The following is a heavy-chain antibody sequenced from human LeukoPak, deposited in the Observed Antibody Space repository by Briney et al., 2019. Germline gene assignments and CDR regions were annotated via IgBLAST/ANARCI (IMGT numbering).Heavy chain of an antibody. J-gene: IGHJ6*02. D-gene: IGHD2-2*01. V-gene: IGHV3-30-3*01. Sequence: GGSLRLSCAASGFTFSSYAMHWVRQAPGKGLEWVAVISYDGSNKYYADSVKGRFTISRDNSKNTLYLQMNSLRAEDTAVYYCARSSSITYYGMDVWGRGTTVTVSS. CDR2: ISYDGSNK. CDR3: ARSSSITYYGMDV. CDR1: GFTFSSYA.